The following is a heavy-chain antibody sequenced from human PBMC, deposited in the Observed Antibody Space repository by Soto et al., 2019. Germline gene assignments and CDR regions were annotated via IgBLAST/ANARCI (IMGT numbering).Heavy chain of an antibody. CDR3: AKRDCSGGSCYQDAFDI. CDR1: GFTFGSYG. V-gene: IGHV3-30*18. CDR2: ISNDGSNK. Sequence: QVQLVESGGGVVQPGRSLRLSCEASGFTFGSYGMQWVRQAPGKGLEGVAVISNDGSNKDYADSVKGRFTISRDNSKNTLYLQMNSLRAEDTAVYYCAKRDCSGGSCYQDAFDIWGQGTMVTVSS. D-gene: IGHD2-15*01. J-gene: IGHJ3*02.